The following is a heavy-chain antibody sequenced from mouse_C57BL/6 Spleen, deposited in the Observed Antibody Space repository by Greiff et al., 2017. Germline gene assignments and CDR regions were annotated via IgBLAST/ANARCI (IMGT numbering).Heavy chain of an antibody. CDR3: ARSAITTSYFDV. Sequence: QVQLQQSGAELVKPGASVKISCKASGYAFSSYWMNWVKQRPGKGLEWIGQIYPGDGDTNYNGKFKGKATLTADKSSSTAYMQLSSLTSEDSAVYFCARSAITTSYFDVWGTGTTVTVSS. CDR1: GYAFSSYW. V-gene: IGHV1-80*01. J-gene: IGHJ1*03. CDR2: IYPGDGDT. D-gene: IGHD1-1*01.